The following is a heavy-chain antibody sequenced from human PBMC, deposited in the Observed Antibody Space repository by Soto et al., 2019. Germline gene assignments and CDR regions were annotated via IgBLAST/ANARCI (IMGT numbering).Heavy chain of an antibody. J-gene: IGHJ6*02. D-gene: IGHD6-13*01. CDR2: INAGNGNT. CDR1: GYTFTSYA. Sequence: ASVKVSCKASGYTFTSYAMHWVRQAPGQRLEWMGWINAGNGNTKYSQRFQGRVTITRDTSASTAYMELSSLRSEDTAVYYCARDGVAAAGDYYYGMDVWGQGTTVTVSS. CDR3: ARDGVAAAGDYYYGMDV. V-gene: IGHV1-3*01.